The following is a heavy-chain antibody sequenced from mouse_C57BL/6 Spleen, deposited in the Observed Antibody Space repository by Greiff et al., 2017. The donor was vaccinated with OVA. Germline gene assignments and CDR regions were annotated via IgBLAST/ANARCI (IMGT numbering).Heavy chain of an antibody. CDR2: ISDGGSYT. Sequence: EVKLQESGGGLVKPGGSLKLSCAASGFTFSSYAMSWVRQTPEKRLEWVATISDGGSYTYYPDNVKGRFTISRDNAKNNLYLQMSHLKSEDTAMYYCARERYAMDYWGQGTSVTVSS. CDR3: ARERYAMDY. J-gene: IGHJ4*01. CDR1: GFTFSSYA. V-gene: IGHV5-4*01.